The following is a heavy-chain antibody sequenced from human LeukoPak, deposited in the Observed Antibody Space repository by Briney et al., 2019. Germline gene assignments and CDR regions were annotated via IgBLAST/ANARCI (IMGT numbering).Heavy chain of an antibody. CDR3: ARVRLLWFGEPKYYFDY. D-gene: IGHD3-10*01. CDR1: GFTFDDYA. J-gene: IGHJ4*02. V-gene: IGHV3-9*01. CDR2: ISWNSGSI. Sequence: PGRSLRLSCAASGFTFDDYAMHWVRQAPGKGLEWVSGISWNSGSIGYADSVKGRFTISRDNAKNSLYLQMNSLRAEDTALYYCARVRLLWFGEPKYYFDYWGQGTLVTVSS.